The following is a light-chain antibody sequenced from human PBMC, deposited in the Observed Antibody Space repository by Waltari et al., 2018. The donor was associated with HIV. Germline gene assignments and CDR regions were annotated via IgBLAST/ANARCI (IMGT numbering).Light chain of an antibody. J-gene: IGLJ3*02. CDR1: SPTLWNDF. CDR2: DND. CDR3: GTWDSSLNAGV. V-gene: IGLV1-51*01. Sequence: QSMLTQPPSVSAAPGQKVTIPSSRSSPTLWNDFVACYQHLPGAAPKLVIYDNDNRPSGIPDRFSGAKSGASATLVITELQTGDEGDYYCGTWDSSLNAGVFGGGTKLTVL.